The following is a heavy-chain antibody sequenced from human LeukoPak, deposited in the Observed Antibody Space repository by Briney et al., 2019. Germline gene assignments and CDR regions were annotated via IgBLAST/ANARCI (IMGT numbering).Heavy chain of an antibody. Sequence: SETLSLTCSVSGGSINSGYWSWIRQPPGKGLEWIGLLYPSGSTNYNPSLKSRVTISVDTSRTQFTLKLSSMTAADTAVYYCAGGHYPLEYWGQGTLVTVSS. CDR2: LYPSGST. CDR3: AGGHYPLEY. CDR1: GGSINSGY. J-gene: IGHJ4*02. D-gene: IGHD1-26*01. V-gene: IGHV4-59*01.